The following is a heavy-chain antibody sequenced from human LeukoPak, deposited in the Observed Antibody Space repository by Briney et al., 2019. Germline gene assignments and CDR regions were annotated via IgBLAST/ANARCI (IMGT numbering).Heavy chain of an antibody. CDR3: ATERPSVRGVIHDAFDI. CDR2: IYYSGTT. D-gene: IGHD3-10*01. V-gene: IGHV4-59*01. J-gene: IGHJ3*02. Sequence: SETLSLTCTVSGGSISSDYWSWIRQSPGKGLEWIGYIYYSGTTSYNPSLKSRVTISVDTSKNQFSLKLTSVTAADTAVYYCATERPSVRGVIHDAFDIWGQGTMVTVSS. CDR1: GGSISSDY.